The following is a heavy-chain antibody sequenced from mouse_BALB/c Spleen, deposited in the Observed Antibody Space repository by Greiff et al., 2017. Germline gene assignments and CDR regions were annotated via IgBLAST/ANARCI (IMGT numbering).Heavy chain of an antibody. V-gene: IGHV3-6*02. CDR1: GYSITSGYY. CDR2: ISYDGSN. J-gene: IGHJ2*01. Sequence: VQLKESGPGLVKPSQSLSLTCSVTGYSITSGYYWNWIRQFPGNKLEWMGYISYDGSNNYNPSLKNRISITRDTSKNQFFLKLNSVTTEDTATYYCAREGDYYGFDYWGQGTTLTVSS. D-gene: IGHD1-1*01. CDR3: AREGDYYGFDY.